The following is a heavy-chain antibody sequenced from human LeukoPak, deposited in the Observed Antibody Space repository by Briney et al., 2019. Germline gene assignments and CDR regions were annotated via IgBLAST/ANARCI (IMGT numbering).Heavy chain of an antibody. D-gene: IGHD3-22*01. Sequence: GGSLRLSCAASGFTFSSYEMNWVRQAPGKGLEWVSYISNSGSTIYYADSVKGRFTISRDNAKNSLYLQMNSLRAEDTAVYYCGGDYYDSSGYPRTQYWYFDLWGRGTLVAVPS. V-gene: IGHV3-48*03. CDR2: ISNSGSTI. CDR1: GFTFSSYE. CDR3: GGDYYDSSGYPRTQYWYFDL. J-gene: IGHJ2*01.